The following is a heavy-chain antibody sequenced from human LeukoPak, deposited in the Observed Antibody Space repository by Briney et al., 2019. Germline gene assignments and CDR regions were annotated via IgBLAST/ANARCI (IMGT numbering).Heavy chain of an antibody. Sequence: SETLSLTCTVSGGSIGSDYWSWIRQPPGKGLEWIGYIYYGGIANYTPSLKSRLTISLDTSKNQFSLKLNSVTAADTAVYYCARRHHNWDYWGQGTLVTVSS. D-gene: IGHD5-24*01. CDR3: ARRHHNWDY. J-gene: IGHJ4*02. CDR2: IYYGGIA. CDR1: GGSIGSDY. V-gene: IGHV4-59*08.